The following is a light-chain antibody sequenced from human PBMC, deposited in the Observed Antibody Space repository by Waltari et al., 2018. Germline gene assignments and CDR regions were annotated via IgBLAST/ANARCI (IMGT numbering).Light chain of an antibody. CDR1: NIYTKG. CDR2: DDS. V-gene: IGLV3-21*02. J-gene: IGLJ2*01. Sequence: SYVLTQAPSVSAAPGQTAMITCGVKNIYTKGVHWYQQKPGQAPVLVVHDDSNRRSGIPERFSGSNSGDTATLTISRVEAGDEADYYCQIWDSITDPVVFGGGTKLTVL. CDR3: QIWDSITDPVV.